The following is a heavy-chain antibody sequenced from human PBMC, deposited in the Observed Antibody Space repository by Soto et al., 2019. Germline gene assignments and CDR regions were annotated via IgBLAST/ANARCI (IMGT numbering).Heavy chain of an antibody. CDR3: TRHAPGGNFAFDI. CDR2: IRSKANSYAT. CDR1: GFTFSGST. Sequence: EVQLVESGGGLVQPGGSLKLSCAASGFTFSGSTMHWVRQASGKGLEWVGRIRSKANSYATAYAASVKGRFTISRDDSKNTAYLQMNSLKTEDTAVYYCTRHAPGGNFAFDIWGQGTMVTVSS. D-gene: IGHD2-21*02. V-gene: IGHV3-73*01. J-gene: IGHJ3*02.